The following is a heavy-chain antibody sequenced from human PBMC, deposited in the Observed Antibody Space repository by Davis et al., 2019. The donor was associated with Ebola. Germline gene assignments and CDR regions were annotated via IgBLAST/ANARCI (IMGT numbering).Heavy chain of an antibody. V-gene: IGHV4-34*01. CDR3: ARGVGAATRFDP. CDR1: GGSLSGYY. Sequence: MPSETLSLTCAVYGGSLSGYYWSWIRQPPGKGLAWIGEINHSGSTNYNPSLKSRVTISVDTSKNQFSLKLSSVTAADTAVYYCARGVGAATRFDPWGQGTLVTVSS. D-gene: IGHD4-17*01. J-gene: IGHJ5*02. CDR2: INHSGST.